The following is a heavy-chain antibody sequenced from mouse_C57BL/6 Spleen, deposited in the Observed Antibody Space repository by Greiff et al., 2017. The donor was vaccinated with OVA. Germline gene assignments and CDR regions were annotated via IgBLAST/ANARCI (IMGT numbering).Heavy chain of an antibody. CDR3: APGVYDGYSLSMDY. V-gene: IGHV2-2*01. J-gene: IGHJ4*01. Sequence: QVQLKQSGPGLVQPSQSLSITCTVSGFSLTSYGVHWVRQSPGKGLEWLGVIWSGGSTDYNAAFISRLSISKDNSKSQVFFKMNSLQADDTAIYYCAPGVYDGYSLSMDYWGQGTSDTVSS. D-gene: IGHD2-3*01. CDR1: GFSLTSYG. CDR2: IWSGGST.